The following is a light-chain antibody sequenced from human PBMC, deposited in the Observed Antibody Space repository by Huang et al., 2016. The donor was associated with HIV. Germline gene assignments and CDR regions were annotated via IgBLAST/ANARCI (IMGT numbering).Light chain of an antibody. CDR2: LGS. Sequence: DIVMTQSLLSLPVTPGEPASISCRSSQSLLHSNGYNYLDWYLQKPGQSPPLLIYLGSNRAAGVPDRFSGSGSGTDFTLKISRVEAEDVGVYYCMQALQTPRTFGQGTKVEIK. V-gene: IGKV2-28*01. CDR3: MQALQTPRT. CDR1: QSLLHSNGYNY. J-gene: IGKJ1*01.